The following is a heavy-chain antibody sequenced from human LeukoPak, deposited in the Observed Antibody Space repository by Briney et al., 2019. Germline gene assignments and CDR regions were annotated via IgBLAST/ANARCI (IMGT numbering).Heavy chain of an antibody. D-gene: IGHD1-7*01. CDR1: GGSISSYY. V-gene: IGHV4-59*01. J-gene: IGHJ6*02. CDR2: IYYSGST. Sequence: SETLSLTCSVSGGSISSYYWSWIRQPPGKGLEWIGYIYYSGSTNYNPSLKSRVTIAVDTSKNQFTLKLSSVTAADTAVYYCARDNWNYGSSMDVWGQGTTVTVSS. CDR3: ARDNWNYGSSMDV.